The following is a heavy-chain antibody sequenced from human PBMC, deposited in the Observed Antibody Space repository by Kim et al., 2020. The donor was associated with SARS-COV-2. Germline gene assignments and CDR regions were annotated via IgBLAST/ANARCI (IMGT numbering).Heavy chain of an antibody. J-gene: IGHJ4*02. CDR3: ARDTGPRSASYYGNLDY. D-gene: IGHD1-26*01. V-gene: IGHV1-46*01. Sequence: FQGRVTMTRDTSTSTVYMELSSLRSEETAVYYCARDTGPRSASYYGNLDYWGQGTLVTVSS.